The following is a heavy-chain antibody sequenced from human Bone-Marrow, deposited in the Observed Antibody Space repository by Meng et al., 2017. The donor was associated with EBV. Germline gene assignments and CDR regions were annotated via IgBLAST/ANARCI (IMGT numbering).Heavy chain of an antibody. D-gene: IGHD3-16*01. CDR1: GFTVSSKY. V-gene: IGHV3-53*01. J-gene: IGHJ4*02. CDR2: IYSGGST. CDR3: ASTPGGFDY. Sequence: EVQLVESGXXXXXAXGSLRLSCAASGFTVSSKYISWVRQAPGKGLEWVSVIYSGGSTYYADSVKGRFTISRDNSKNTLYLQMNSLRAEDTAVYYCASTPGGFDYWGQGTLVTVSS.